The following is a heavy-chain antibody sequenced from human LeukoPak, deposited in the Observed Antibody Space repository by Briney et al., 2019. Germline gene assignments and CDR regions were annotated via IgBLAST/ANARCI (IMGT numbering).Heavy chain of an antibody. Sequence: SETLSLTCAVYGGSFSGYYWTWICQPPGKGLEWIGEINHSGSANYNPSLKSRVTISLDTSKNQFSLKLSSVTAADTAVYYCARGQGTVTTHWGQGTLVTVSS. D-gene: IGHD4-17*01. CDR1: GGSFSGYY. CDR3: ARGQGTVTTH. J-gene: IGHJ4*02. CDR2: INHSGSA. V-gene: IGHV4-34*01.